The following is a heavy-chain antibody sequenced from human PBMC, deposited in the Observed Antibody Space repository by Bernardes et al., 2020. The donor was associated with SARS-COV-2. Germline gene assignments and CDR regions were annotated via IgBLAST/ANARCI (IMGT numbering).Heavy chain of an antibody. D-gene: IGHD6-19*01. Sequence: ASLKDSCKASGYTFTAYYIHWVRQAPGQGLEWMGWINPNSGGTNYAQKFQGRVTMTRDTSISTVYMELSRLRSDDTAVYYCARGGSGWFEYFQHWGQGTPVTVSS. CDR3: ARGGSGWFEYFQH. V-gene: IGHV1-2*02. CDR1: GYTFTAYY. J-gene: IGHJ1*01. CDR2: INPNSGGT.